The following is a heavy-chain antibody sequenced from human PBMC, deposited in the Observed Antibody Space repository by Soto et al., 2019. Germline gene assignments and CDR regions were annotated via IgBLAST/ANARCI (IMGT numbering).Heavy chain of an antibody. CDR3: ARGRGDFDWLLPVGWFDP. CDR1: GGSISSGGYY. V-gene: IGHV4-31*03. D-gene: IGHD3-9*01. Sequence: PSETLSLTCTVSGGSISSGGYYWSWIRQHPGKGLEWIGYIYYSGSTYYNPSLKSRVTISVDTSKNQFSLKLSSVTAADTAVYYCARGRGDFDWLLPVGWFDPWGQGTLVTVSS. CDR2: IYYSGST. J-gene: IGHJ5*02.